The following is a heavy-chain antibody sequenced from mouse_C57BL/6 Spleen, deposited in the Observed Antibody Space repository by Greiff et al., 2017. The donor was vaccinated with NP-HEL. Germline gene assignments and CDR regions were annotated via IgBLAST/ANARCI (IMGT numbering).Heavy chain of an antibody. CDR2: IYPGSGNT. V-gene: IGHV1-76*01. Sequence: QVQLQQSGAELVRPGASVKLSCKASGYTFTDYYINWVKQRPGQGLEWIARIYPGSGNTYYNEKFKGKATLTAEKSSSTAYMQLSSLTSEDSAVYFCARGHYGSSLRYFDVWGTGTTVTVSS. CDR1: GYTFTDYY. D-gene: IGHD1-1*01. J-gene: IGHJ1*03. CDR3: ARGHYGSSLRYFDV.